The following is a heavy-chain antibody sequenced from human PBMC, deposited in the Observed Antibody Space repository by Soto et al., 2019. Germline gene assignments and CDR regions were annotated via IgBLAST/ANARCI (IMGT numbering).Heavy chain of an antibody. D-gene: IGHD6-6*01. CDR3: AKDSAYSSSNGGFDY. CDR2: ISWNSGSI. CDR1: GFTFDDYA. Sequence: EVQLVESGGGLVQPGRSLRLSCAASGFTFDDYAMHWVRQAPGKGLEWVSGISWNSGSIGYADSVKGRFTISRDNAKNSLYLQMNSLRAEDTALYYCAKDSAYSSSNGGFDYWGQGTLVTVSS. V-gene: IGHV3-9*01. J-gene: IGHJ4*02.